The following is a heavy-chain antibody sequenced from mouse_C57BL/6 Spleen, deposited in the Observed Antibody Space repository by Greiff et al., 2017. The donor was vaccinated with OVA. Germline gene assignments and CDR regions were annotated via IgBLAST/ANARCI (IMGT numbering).Heavy chain of an antibody. V-gene: IGHV1-64*01. D-gene: IGHD3-1*01. CDR3: ARHSFGGY. CDR1: GYTFTSYW. J-gene: IGHJ3*01. CDR2: IHPNSGST. Sequence: QVHVKQSGAELVKPGASVKLSCKASGYTFTSYWMHWVKQRPGQGLEWIGMIHPNSGSTNYNEKFKSKATLTVDKSSSTAYMQLSSLTSEDSAVYYCARHSFGGYWGQGTLVTVSA.